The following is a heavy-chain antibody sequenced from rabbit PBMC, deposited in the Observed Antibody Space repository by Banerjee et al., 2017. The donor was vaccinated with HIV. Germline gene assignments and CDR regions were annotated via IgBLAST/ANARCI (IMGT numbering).Heavy chain of an antibody. Sequence: QEQLKETGGGLVQPGGSLTLTCTASGFSFSRRYYMCWVRQAPGKGLEWIACIYTGNSGSSYYASWAKGRFTISKTSSTTVTLQMTSLTAADTATYFCARVNAGSSGYPYYFNLWGPGTLVTVS. CDR3: ARVNAGSSGYPYYFNL. CDR2: IYTGNSGSS. J-gene: IGHJ4*01. D-gene: IGHD1-1*01. CDR1: GFSFSRRYY. V-gene: IGHV1S45*01.